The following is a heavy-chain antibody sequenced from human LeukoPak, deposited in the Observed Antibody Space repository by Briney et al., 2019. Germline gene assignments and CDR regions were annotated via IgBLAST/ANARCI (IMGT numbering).Heavy chain of an antibody. D-gene: IGHD3-3*01. CDR2: INHSGST. CDR1: GGAFSVYY. V-gene: IGHV4-34*01. J-gene: IGHJ5*02. CDR3: ARGSNDFWSGYYTGIRWGWFDP. Sequence: SETLSLTCAVYGGAFSVYYWSWIRQPPGKGLGWSGEINHSGSTNYNPSLKSRVTISVDTSKNQFSLKLSSVTAADTAVYYCARGSNDFWSGYYTGIRWGWFDPWGQGTLVTVSS.